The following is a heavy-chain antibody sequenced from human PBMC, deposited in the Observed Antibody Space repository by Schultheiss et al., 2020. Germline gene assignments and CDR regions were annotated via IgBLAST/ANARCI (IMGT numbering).Heavy chain of an antibody. D-gene: IGHD6-25*01. CDR2: IWYDGSNK. CDR1: GFTFSSYA. Sequence: GGSLRLSCAASGFTFSSYAMHWVRQAPGKGLEWVAVIWYDGSNKYYADSVKGRFTISRDNSKNTLYLQMNSLKTEDTAVYYCTRGTEGAADYFDYWGQGTLVTVSS. CDR3: TRGTEGAADYFDY. J-gene: IGHJ4*02. V-gene: IGHV3-33*08.